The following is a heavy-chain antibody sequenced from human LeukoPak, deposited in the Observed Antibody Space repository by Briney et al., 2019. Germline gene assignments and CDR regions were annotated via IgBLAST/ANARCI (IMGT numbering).Heavy chain of an antibody. J-gene: IGHJ4*02. V-gene: IGHV4-4*07. D-gene: IGHD6-13*01. CDR3: ARDRQQLVLEEGYYFDY. CDR1: GGSISSYY. CDR2: IYTSGST. Sequence: PSETLSLTCTVSGGSISSYYWSWIRQPAGKGLEWIGRIYTSGSTNYNPSLKSRVTMSVDTSKNQFSLKLSSVTAADTAVYYCARDRQQLVLEEGYYFDYWGQGTLVTVSS.